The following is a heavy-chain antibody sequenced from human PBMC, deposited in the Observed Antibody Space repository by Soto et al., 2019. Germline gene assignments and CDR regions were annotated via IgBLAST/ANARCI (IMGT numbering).Heavy chain of an antibody. V-gene: IGHV3-53*01. CDR1: GFTVSSNY. D-gene: IGHD6-13*01. Sequence: PGGSLRLSCAASGFTVSSNYMSWVRQAPGKGLEWVSVIYSGGSTYYADSVKGRFTISRDNSKNTLYLQMNSLRAEDTAVYYCARGYSSSWYLGFDYWGQGTLVTVSS. CDR3: ARGYSSSWYLGFDY. J-gene: IGHJ4*02. CDR2: IYSGGST.